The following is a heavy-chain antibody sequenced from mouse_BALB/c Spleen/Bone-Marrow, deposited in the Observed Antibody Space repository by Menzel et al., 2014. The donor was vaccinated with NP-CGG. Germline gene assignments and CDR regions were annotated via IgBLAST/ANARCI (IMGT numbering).Heavy chain of an antibody. V-gene: IGHV2-9*02. D-gene: IGHD1-1*01. CDR1: GFSLTSYG. CDR3: ARGSYYEGAMDY. CDR2: IWAGGST. Sequence: VKLMESGPGLVAPSQSLSITCTVSGFSLTSYGVHWVRQPPGKVLEWLGVIWAGGSTNYNSALMSRLSVSKDNSKSQVFLKMNSLQTDDTAMYYCARGSYYEGAMDYWGQGTSVTVSS. J-gene: IGHJ4*01.